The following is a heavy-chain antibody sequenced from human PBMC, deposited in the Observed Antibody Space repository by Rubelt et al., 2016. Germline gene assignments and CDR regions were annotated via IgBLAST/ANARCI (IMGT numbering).Heavy chain of an antibody. CDR2: FDPEDGET. CDR1: GYTLTELS. CDR3: ASSKRMISYFDY. V-gene: IGHV1-24*01. J-gene: IGHJ4*02. D-gene: IGHD3-22*01. Sequence: GYTLTELSMHWVRQAPGKGLEWMGGFDPEDGETIYAQKFQGRVTMTEDTSTDTAYMELSSLRSEDTAVYYCASSKRMISYFDYWGQGTLVTVSS.